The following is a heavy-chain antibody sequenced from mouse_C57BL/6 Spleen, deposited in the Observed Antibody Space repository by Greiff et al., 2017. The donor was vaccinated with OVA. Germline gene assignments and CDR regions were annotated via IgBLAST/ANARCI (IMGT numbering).Heavy chain of an antibody. CDR1: GYTFTDYY. J-gene: IGHJ4*01. CDR2: INPNNGGT. V-gene: IGHV1-26*01. CDR3: ARYRGGAMDY. D-gene: IGHD2-14*01. Sequence: EVQLQQSGPELVKPGASVKISCKASGYTFTDYYMNWVKQSHGKSLEWIGDINPNNGGTSYNQKFKGKATLTVDKSSSTAYMELRSLTSEDSAVYYCARYRGGAMDYWGQGTSVTVSS.